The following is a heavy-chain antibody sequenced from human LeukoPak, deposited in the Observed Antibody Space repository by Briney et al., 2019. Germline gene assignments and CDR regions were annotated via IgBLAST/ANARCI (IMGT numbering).Heavy chain of an antibody. CDR3: ARGRVSSSTWYSTYYYFFYMDF. CDR2: VNHTGST. D-gene: IGHD4-11*01. CDR1: DDSITMYY. Sequence: SETLSLTCTVSDDSITMYYWTWIRQPPGKGLEWIGYVNHTGSTKFNPSLNGRVSISRDTSNNFFSLRLRSVTAADTAVYFCARGRVSSSTWYSTYYYFFYMDFWGKGTTVTVSS. V-gene: IGHV4-59*01. J-gene: IGHJ6*03.